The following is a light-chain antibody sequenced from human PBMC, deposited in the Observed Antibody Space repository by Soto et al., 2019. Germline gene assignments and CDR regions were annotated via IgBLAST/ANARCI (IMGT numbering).Light chain of an antibody. CDR2: EVS. CDR3: CSYAGSSTHVV. Sequence: QSALTQPASVSGSPGQSITISCTGASSDVGVYNLVSWYQQHPGKAPKVMIYEVSKRPSGVSNRFSGYKSGNTASLTISGLQAEDEADYYCCSYAGSSTHVVFGGGTKLTV. J-gene: IGLJ2*01. CDR1: SSDVGVYNL. V-gene: IGLV2-23*02.